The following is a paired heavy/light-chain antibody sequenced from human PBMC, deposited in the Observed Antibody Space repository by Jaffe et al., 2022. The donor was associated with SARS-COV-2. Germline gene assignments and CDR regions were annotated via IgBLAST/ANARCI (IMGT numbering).Light chain of an antibody. J-gene: IGKJ1*01. V-gene: IGKV1-12*01. CDR1: QGLSSW. Sequence: DIEMTQSPSSVSASVGDRVTITCRASQGLSSWLAWFQQKPGKAPKLLIYAASKLQSGVPSRFSGSGSGTDFTLTISSLQPEDFATYYCQQSKSFPLTFAQGTKVEFK. CDR2: AAS. CDR3: QQSKSFPLT.
Heavy chain of an antibody. Sequence: QVQLQESGPGLVKPSETLSLTCTVSGASISSSYWSWIRQPPGKRMEWIGYVYHNGNTNYNPSYTSRVTMSIDTSKNQFSLKLSSVTAADTAVYYCVSYNRDSDKYCLNYWGQGILVTVSS. CDR2: VYHNGNT. D-gene: IGHD1-1*01. CDR3: VSYNRDSDKYCLNY. V-gene: IGHV4-4*08. CDR1: GASISSSY. J-gene: IGHJ4*02.